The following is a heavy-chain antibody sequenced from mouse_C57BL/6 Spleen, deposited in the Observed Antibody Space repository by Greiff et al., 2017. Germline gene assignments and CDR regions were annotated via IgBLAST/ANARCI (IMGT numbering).Heavy chain of an antibody. Sequence: QVQLQQPGAELVMPGASVKLSCKASGYTFTSYWMHWVKQRPGQGLEWIGEIDPSDSYTNYNQKFKGKSTLTVDKSSSTAYMQLSSLTSEDSAVYYYARSHYCGSPLDYWGQGTTLTVSS. CDR2: IDPSDSYT. CDR3: ARSHYCGSPLDY. CDR1: GYTFTSYW. V-gene: IGHV1-69*01. D-gene: IGHD1-1*01. J-gene: IGHJ2*01.